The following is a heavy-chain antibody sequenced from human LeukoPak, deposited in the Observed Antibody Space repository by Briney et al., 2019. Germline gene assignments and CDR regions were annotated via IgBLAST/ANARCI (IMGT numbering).Heavy chain of an antibody. CDR3: AKMRTYDILTGSDDAFYI. Sequence: GGSLRLSCAASGFTFDDYAKHWVRQAPGKGLEWVSGISWNSGSIGYADSVKGRFTISRDNAKNSLYLQMNSLRAEDTALYYCAKMRTYDILTGSDDAFYIWGQGTMVTVSS. CDR1: GFTFDDYA. V-gene: IGHV3-9*01. CDR2: ISWNSGSI. D-gene: IGHD3-9*01. J-gene: IGHJ3*02.